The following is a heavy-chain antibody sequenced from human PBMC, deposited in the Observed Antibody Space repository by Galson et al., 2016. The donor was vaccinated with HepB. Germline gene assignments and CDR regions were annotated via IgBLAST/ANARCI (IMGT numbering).Heavy chain of an antibody. CDR1: GDSVSAQSAA. Sequence: CAISGDSVSAQSAAWNWIRQSPSRGLEWLGRTYYRSKWFNDYAESVKSRRTITPETSRNQFSLHLNSVTPEDTAIYYCARVTQWREEGFESWGSGTLVTVSS. V-gene: IGHV6-1*01. CDR3: ARVTQWREEGFES. J-gene: IGHJ4*02. CDR2: TYYRSKWFN. D-gene: IGHD6-19*01.